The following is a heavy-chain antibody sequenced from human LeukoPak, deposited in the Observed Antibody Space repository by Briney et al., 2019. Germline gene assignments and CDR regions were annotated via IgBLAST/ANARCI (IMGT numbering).Heavy chain of an antibody. CDR3: VRDGEGVAISVNFWFDP. CDR2: MNPINGNT. CDR1: GFTLTNYD. D-gene: IGHD3-10*01. J-gene: IGHJ5*02. V-gene: IGHV1-8*01. Sequence: ASVKVSCKASGFTLTNYDINWVRQAPGQGLEWMGWMNPINGNTGYARKFQGRVTMTRDTSISTAYMELRSLTSEDTAIYYCVRDGEGVAISVNFWFDPWGQGTLVTVSS.